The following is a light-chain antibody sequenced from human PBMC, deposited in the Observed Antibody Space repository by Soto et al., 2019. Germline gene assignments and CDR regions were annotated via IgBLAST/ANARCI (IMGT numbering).Light chain of an antibody. CDR1: QSISIC. CDR2: KAS. CDR3: QHYNSYSEA. V-gene: IGKV1-5*03. Sequence: DNHVTPSPATLTAPVGDRVTITCRASQSISICLAWYQQKPGQAPKILIYKASSLESGVPSRFSGSGSGTEFTLTISSLQPDDFATYYCQHYNSYSEAFGQGTKVDI. J-gene: IGKJ1*01.